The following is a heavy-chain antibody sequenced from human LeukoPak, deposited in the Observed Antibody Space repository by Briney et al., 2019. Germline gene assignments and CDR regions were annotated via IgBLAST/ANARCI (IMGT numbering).Heavy chain of an antibody. CDR2: IIPIFGTP. V-gene: IGHV1-69*06. CDR3: ARGWWGAAAEIRYFDY. J-gene: IGHJ4*02. CDR1: GGSFSSYA. D-gene: IGHD6-13*01. Sequence: VASVKVSCKTSGGSFSSYAINWVRQAPGQGLEWVGGIIPIFGTPNYAQKFQGRVTITADKSTSTAYMELSSLRSEDTAVYYCARGWWGAAAEIRYFDYWGQGTLVTVSS.